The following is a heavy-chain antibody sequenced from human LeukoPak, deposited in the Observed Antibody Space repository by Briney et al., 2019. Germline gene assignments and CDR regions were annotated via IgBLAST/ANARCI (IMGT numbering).Heavy chain of an antibody. CDR1: GGSISTYY. CDR3: ARDSRRELLHAFDI. Sequence: SETLSLTCTVSGGSISTYYWSWIRQPPGKGLEWIAYIDYSASTNYNPSLKSRVTITVDTSKNQFSLKLSSVTAADTAVYYCARDSRRELLHAFDIWGQGTMVTVSS. D-gene: IGHD1-26*01. CDR2: IDYSAST. J-gene: IGHJ3*02. V-gene: IGHV4-59*01.